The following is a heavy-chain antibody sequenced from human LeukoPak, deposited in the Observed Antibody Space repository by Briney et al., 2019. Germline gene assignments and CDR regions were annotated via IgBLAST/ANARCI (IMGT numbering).Heavy chain of an antibody. CDR1: GRSISSGGYY. Sequence: SQTLSLTCPVSGRSISSGGYYWNWIRQHPGKGLEWIGYIYYSGSTYYNPSLKSRVTISVDTSKNQFSLKLSSVTAADTAVYYCASNAVTTVAYFQHWGQGTLVTVSS. CDR3: ASNAVTTVAYFQH. V-gene: IGHV4-31*03. D-gene: IGHD4-17*01. J-gene: IGHJ1*01. CDR2: IYYSGST.